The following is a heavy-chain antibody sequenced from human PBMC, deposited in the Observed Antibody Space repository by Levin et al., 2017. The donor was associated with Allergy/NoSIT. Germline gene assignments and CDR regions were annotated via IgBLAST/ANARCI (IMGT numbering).Heavy chain of an antibody. V-gene: IGHV3-23*01. J-gene: IGHJ3*01. CDR2: IGVRDRT. D-gene: IGHD4-17*01. CDR3: GKDPNGDFVGAFDL. Sequence: SCAASGFIFRNYAMSWVRQAPGKGPEWVSGIGVRDRTYYSDSVRGRFTISRDNFKNTLYLQMNSLRDEDTAVYYCGKDPNGDFVGAFDLWGQGTMVTVSS. CDR1: GFIFRNYA.